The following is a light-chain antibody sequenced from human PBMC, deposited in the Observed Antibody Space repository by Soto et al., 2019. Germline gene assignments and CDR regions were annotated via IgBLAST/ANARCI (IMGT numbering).Light chain of an antibody. CDR1: SSDVGGYNY. CDR2: DVS. Sequence: QSVLTQPASVSGSPGQSSTISCTGTSSDVGGYNYVSWYQQYPGKAPKLMIYDVSKRPSGVSNRFSGSKSGNTASLTISGLQAEDEADYYCSSYTSSSTSVVFGGGTKVTVL. CDR3: SSYTSSSTSVV. V-gene: IGLV2-14*01. J-gene: IGLJ2*01.